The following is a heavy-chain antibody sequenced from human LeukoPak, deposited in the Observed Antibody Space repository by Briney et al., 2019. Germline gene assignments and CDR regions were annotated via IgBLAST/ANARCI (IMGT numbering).Heavy chain of an antibody. CDR2: INPNSGGT. D-gene: IGHD6-6*01. CDR1: GYTFTGYY. Sequence: ASVKVSCTASGYTFTGYYMHWVRQAPGQGLEWMGWINPNSGGTNYAQKFQGRVTMTRDTSISTAYMELSRLRSDDTAVYYCARPRVSSSSSPEDAFDIWGQGTMVTVSS. V-gene: IGHV1-2*02. J-gene: IGHJ3*02. CDR3: ARPRVSSSSSPEDAFDI.